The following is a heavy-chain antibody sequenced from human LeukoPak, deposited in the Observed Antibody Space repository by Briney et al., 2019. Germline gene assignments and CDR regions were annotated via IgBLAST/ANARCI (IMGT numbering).Heavy chain of an antibody. D-gene: IGHD6-6*01. Sequence: GGSLRLSCAASGFTFSSYAMSWVRQAPGKGLEWVSAISGSGGSTYYADSVKGRFTFSRDNSKNTLYLQMNSLRAEDTAVYYCAKDGLAGSEYYFDYWGQGTLVTVSS. CDR2: ISGSGGST. V-gene: IGHV3-23*01. J-gene: IGHJ4*02. CDR1: GFTFSSYA. CDR3: AKDGLAGSEYYFDY.